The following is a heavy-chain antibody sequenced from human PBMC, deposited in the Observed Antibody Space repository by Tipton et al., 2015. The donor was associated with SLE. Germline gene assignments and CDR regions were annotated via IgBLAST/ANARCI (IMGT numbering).Heavy chain of an antibody. CDR3: ARDRMVINY. D-gene: IGHD4/OR15-4a*01. J-gene: IGHJ4*02. Sequence: GLVKPSETLSLTCSVSGASISSYFWSWIRQPPGKGLEWIGYIDYSGSTSYNPSVKSRVTISVDTSKNQFSLNLTSVTAADTAVYYCARDRMVINYWGQGTLVSVSS. CDR1: GASISSYF. V-gene: IGHV4-59*01. CDR2: IDYSGST.